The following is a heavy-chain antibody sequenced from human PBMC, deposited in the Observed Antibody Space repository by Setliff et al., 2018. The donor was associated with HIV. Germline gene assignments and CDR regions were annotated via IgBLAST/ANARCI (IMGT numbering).Heavy chain of an antibody. D-gene: IGHD6-19*01. CDR1: AASIRSHY. CDR3: ARGRTQWPNYNYFDP. J-gene: IGHJ5*02. Sequence: PSETLSLTCTVSAASIRSHYWSWIRQSPGKGLEWIGNFYYTGNTNYNPSLKSRVTISVDTSKSQFSLKLSSLTAADTAVYYCARGRTQWPNYNYFDPWGLGTLVTVSS. CDR2: FYYTGNT. V-gene: IGHV4-59*08.